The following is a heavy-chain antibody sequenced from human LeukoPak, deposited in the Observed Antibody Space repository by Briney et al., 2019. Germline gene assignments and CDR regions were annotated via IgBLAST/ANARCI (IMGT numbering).Heavy chain of an antibody. CDR3: AKALTSGWYLDVFNI. CDR2: ISYDGSNK. D-gene: IGHD6-19*01. Sequence: GGSLRLSCAASGFTFSSCGMHWVRQAPGKGLEWVAVISYDGSNKYYADSVKGRFTISRDNSKNTLFLEMNSLRAEDTAVYYCAKALTSGWYLDVFNIWGQGTMVTVSS. J-gene: IGHJ3*02. V-gene: IGHV3-30*18. CDR1: GFTFSSCG.